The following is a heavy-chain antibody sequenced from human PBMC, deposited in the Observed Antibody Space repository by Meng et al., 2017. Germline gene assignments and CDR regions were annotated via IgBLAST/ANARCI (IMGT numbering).Heavy chain of an antibody. Sequence: QVQLGQSGGEVKKPGASVKVSCKASGYTFTSYAMHWVRQAPGQRLEWMGWINAGNGNTKYSQKFQGRVTITRDTSASTAYMELSSLRSEDTAVYYCARVLPATIFGVVIDSWFDPWGQGTLVTVSS. CDR1: GYTFTSYA. V-gene: IGHV1-3*01. CDR3: ARVLPATIFGVVIDSWFDP. CDR2: INAGNGNT. J-gene: IGHJ5*02. D-gene: IGHD3-3*01.